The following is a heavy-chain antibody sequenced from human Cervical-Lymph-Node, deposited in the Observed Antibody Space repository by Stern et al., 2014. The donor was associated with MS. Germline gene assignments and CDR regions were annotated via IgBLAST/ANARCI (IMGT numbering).Heavy chain of an antibody. Sequence: QVTLRESGPALVKPTQTLTLTCTFSGFSLSTSGLGVGRIRQPPGEALEWLSYIYWDDQKRYSPSLKSRLTIPKDTSKNQVVLTLTNVDPVDTATYYCAHRTAGPFDYWGQGTLVTVSS. V-gene: IGHV2-5*02. CDR1: GFSLSTSGLG. CDR3: AHRTAGPFDY. CDR2: IYWDDQK. J-gene: IGHJ4*02.